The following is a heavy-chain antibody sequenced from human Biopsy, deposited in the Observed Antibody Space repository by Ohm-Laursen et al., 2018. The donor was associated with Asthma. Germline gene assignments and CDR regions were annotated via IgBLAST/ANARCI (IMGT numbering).Heavy chain of an antibody. Sequence: TLSLTCTVSGGSISSGAYYWSWVRQPPGKGLEWIGYIYYIGSTYYNPSLKSRVAKSLDTSKNQFSLKLSSVTAADTAVYLCARRGGVRRYFDYWGQGTLVTVSS. V-gene: IGHV4-30-4*01. CDR2: IYYIGST. CDR3: ARRGGVRRYFDY. D-gene: IGHD3-16*01. J-gene: IGHJ4*02. CDR1: GGSISSGAYY.